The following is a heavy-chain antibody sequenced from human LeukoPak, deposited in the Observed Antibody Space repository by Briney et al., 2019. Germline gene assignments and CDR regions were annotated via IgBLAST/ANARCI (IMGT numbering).Heavy chain of an antibody. CDR3: ASGGSYRLDY. CDR2: ISGSGSTI. V-gene: IGHV3-48*01. CDR1: GFAFSNFN. Sequence: GGSLRLSCAASGFAFSNFNMNWVRQAPGKGLEWISYISGSGSTIYYADSVKGRFTISRDNAKNSLYLQMNSLRAEDTAVYFSASGGSYRLDYWGQGTLVTVSS. J-gene: IGHJ4*02. D-gene: IGHD1-26*01.